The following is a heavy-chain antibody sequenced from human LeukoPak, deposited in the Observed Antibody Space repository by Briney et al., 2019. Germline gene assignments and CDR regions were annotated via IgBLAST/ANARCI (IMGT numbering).Heavy chain of an antibody. Sequence: PGGSLRLSCAASGFTVSSNYMSWVRQAPGKGLEWVSVIYSGGSTYYADSVKGRFTISRDNSKNTLYLQMNSLRAEDTAVYYCATYDSSGFYLGPHWYFDLWGRGTLVTASS. D-gene: IGHD3-22*01. CDR1: GFTVSSNY. CDR3: ATYDSSGFYLGPHWYFDL. J-gene: IGHJ2*01. CDR2: IYSGGST. V-gene: IGHV3-66*01.